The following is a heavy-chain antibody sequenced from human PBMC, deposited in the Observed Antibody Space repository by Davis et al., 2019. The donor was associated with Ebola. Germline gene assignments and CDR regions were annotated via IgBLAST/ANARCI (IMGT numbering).Heavy chain of an antibody. CDR2: ISRDGVHT. V-gene: IGHV3-23*01. CDR3: AKDIRPPFDY. CDR1: GFTFSTYT. J-gene: IGHJ4*02. Sequence: PGGSLRLSCAASGFTFSTYTMNWVRQAPGKGLQWVSGISRDGVHTYYADSVKGRFTISRDNSKDTLYLQMNSLRAEDTAVYYCAKDIRPPFDYWGQGTLVTVSS.